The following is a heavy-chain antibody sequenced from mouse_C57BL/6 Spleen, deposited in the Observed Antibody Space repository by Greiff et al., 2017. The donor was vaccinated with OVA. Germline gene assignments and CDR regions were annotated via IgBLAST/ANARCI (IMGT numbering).Heavy chain of an antibody. Sequence: QVQLQQPGAELVRPGSSVKLSCKASGYTFTSYWMDWVKQRPGQGLEWIGNIYPSDSETHYNQKFKDKATLTVDKSSSTAYMQLSSLTSEDSAVYYCARGDYYGGYRYAMDYWGQGTSVTVSS. CDR2: IYPSDSET. V-gene: IGHV1-61*01. CDR3: ARGDYYGGYRYAMDY. CDR1: GYTFTSYW. J-gene: IGHJ4*01. D-gene: IGHD2-1*01.